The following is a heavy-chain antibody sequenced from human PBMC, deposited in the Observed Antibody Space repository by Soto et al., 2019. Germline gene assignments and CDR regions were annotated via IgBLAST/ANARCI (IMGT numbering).Heavy chain of an antibody. CDR1: GFSLSTSGVG. D-gene: IGHD6-13*01. J-gene: IGHJ1*01. CDR2: IYWDDDK. V-gene: IGHV2-5*02. CDR3: GWGSSSRYFQH. Sequence: QITLKESGPTLVKPTQTLTLTCTFSGFSLSTSGVGVGWIRQPPGKALEWLALIYWDDDKRYSPSLKSRLTITQDTSNNQVVLTMTNMDPVDTATYYGGWGSSSRYFQHWGQGTLVTVSS.